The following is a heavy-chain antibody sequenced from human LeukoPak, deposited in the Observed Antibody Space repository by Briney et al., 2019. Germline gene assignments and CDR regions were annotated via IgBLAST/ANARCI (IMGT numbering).Heavy chain of an antibody. Sequence: SQTLSLTCAISGDSVSSNSVTWNWIRQSPSRSLEWLGRTYYRSTLYNDYAVSVRGRITVNPDTSKNQFSLHLNSVTPEDTAVYYCARRLTQYDCFDPWGQGILVTVSS. CDR3: ARRLTQYDCFDP. CDR1: GDSVSSNSVT. D-gene: IGHD2-2*01. V-gene: IGHV6-1*01. CDR2: TYYRSTLYN. J-gene: IGHJ5*02.